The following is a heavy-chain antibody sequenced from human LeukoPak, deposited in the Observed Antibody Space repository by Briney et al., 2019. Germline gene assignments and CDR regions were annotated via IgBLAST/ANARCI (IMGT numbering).Heavy chain of an antibody. CDR3: ARKGGSSGYSDY. J-gene: IGHJ4*02. CDR1: GGTFSSYA. CDR2: IIPIFGTA. V-gene: IGHV1-69*13. Sequence: GASVKVSCKASGGTFSSYAISWVRQAPGQGLEWMGGIIPIFGTANYAQKFQGRVTITADESTSTAYMELSSLRSEDTAVYYCARKGGSSGYSDYWGQGTLVTVSS. D-gene: IGHD3-22*01.